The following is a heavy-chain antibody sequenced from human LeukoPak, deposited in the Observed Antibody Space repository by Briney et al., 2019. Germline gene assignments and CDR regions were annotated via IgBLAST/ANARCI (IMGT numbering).Heavy chain of an antibody. D-gene: IGHD6-6*01. CDR3: ARDLIAVRPGWFDP. Sequence: ASVKVSCKASGYTFTTYGISWVRLAAERGLEWMGWISAYNGNTNYAQQFQGRVTMTTDTSMSTAYMELRSLRSDDTAVYYCARDLIAVRPGWFDPWGQGSLVTVSS. J-gene: IGHJ5*02. CDR1: GYTFTTYG. CDR2: ISAYNGNT. V-gene: IGHV1-18*01.